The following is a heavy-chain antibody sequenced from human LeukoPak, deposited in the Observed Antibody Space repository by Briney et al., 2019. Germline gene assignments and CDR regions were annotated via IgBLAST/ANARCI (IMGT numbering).Heavy chain of an antibody. Sequence: ASVKVSCKASGYTFTSYAMHWVRQAPGQGLEWMGWINPNSGGTGYEQKFQGRVTMTRDPSLSTAYMELTSLRSDDTALYYCVRLGYTGFDLGWLDPWGQGTLVTVSS. J-gene: IGHJ5*02. CDR1: GYTFTSYA. CDR3: VRLGYTGFDLGWLDP. V-gene: IGHV1-2*02. CDR2: INPNSGGT. D-gene: IGHD5-12*01.